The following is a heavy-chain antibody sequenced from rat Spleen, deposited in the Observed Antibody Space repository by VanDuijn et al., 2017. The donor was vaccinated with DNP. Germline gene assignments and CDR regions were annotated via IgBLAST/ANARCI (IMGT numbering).Heavy chain of an antibody. V-gene: IGHV5-29*01. CDR3: ARDGGYDY. J-gene: IGHJ2*01. D-gene: IGHD1-11*01. Sequence: EVQLVESGGGLVQPGRSLKVSCVASGFTFSDYYMAWVRQAPAKGLEWVATISYNGGTPYYRDSVKGRFTISRDNAQSTLYLQMDSLRSEDTATYYCARDGGYDYWGQGVMVTVSS. CDR1: GFTFSDYY. CDR2: ISYNGGTP.